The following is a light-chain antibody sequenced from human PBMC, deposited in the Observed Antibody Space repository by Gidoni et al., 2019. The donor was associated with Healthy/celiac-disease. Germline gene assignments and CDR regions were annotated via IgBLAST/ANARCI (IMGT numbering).Light chain of an antibody. CDR3: AAWDDSLSGVV. CDR2: RNN. Sequence: QSVLTQPPSASGTAGQRVTIACSGSSSNIGSNYVYWYQPLPGPAPKLLIYRNNQRPSVVPDRFSGSKSGTSASLAISGLRSEDEADYYCAAWDDSLSGVVFGGGTKLTVL. J-gene: IGLJ2*01. V-gene: IGLV1-47*01. CDR1: SSNIGSNY.